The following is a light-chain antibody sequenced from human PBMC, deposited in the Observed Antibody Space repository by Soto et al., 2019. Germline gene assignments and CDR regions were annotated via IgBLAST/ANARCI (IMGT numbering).Light chain of an antibody. J-gene: IGKJ1*01. CDR3: QQSYSSSWT. CDR1: QSISSW. V-gene: IGKV1-39*01. Sequence: GDRVTITCRASQSISSWLAWYQQKPGKAPKFLIYAASSLQSGVPSRFSGSGSGTDFTLTISSLQREDFATYFCQQSYSSSWTFGQGTKVDIK. CDR2: AAS.